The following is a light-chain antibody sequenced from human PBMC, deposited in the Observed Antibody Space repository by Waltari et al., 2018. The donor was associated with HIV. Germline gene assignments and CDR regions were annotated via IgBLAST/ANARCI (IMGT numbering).Light chain of an antibody. J-gene: IGLJ2*01. Sequence: SYDLTQPPSVSVSPGQTASITCSGANLGDKYACWYQQKPGQSPVLVIYQDRKRPSGIPERFSGSNSGNTATLTISGIQAMDEADYYCQAWDSSTVVFGGGTKLTVL. V-gene: IGLV3-1*01. CDR2: QDR. CDR3: QAWDSSTVV. CDR1: NLGDKY.